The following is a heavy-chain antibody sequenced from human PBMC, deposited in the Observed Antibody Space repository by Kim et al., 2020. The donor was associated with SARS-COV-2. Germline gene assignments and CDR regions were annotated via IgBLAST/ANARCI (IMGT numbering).Heavy chain of an antibody. CDR1: GFTFTTYA. Sequence: GGSLRLSCAASGFTFTTYAISWVRQAPGKGLQWVSAVSGSGGGTYYAGSVRGRFTISRDNSENMVYLQMSILRAEDTAVYYCAKEAGGSGWYTIDYWGQG. CDR2: VSGSGGGT. V-gene: IGHV3-23*01. J-gene: IGHJ4*02. D-gene: IGHD6-19*01. CDR3: AKEAGGSGWYTIDY.